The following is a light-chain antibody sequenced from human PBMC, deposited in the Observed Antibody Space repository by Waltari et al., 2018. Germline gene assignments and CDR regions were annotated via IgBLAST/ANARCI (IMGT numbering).Light chain of an antibody. Sequence: EVVLTQSPCTLPLSPGERATLSSRTSVHVAMNYLVWYQLKRGQAPRLLIYGTSGRARGIPDRFSGSGTGTDFTLTISRLEPEDFAVYYCQQYGTSPWTFGQGTKVEIK. CDR2: GTS. CDR1: VHVAMNY. J-gene: IGKJ1*01. CDR3: QQYGTSPWT. V-gene: IGKV3-20*01.